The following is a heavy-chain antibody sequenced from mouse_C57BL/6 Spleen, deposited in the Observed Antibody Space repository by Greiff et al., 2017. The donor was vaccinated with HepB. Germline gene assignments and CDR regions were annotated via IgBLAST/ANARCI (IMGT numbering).Heavy chain of an antibody. V-gene: IGHV1-9*01. CDR2: ILPGSGST. J-gene: IGHJ3*01. CDR3: SRWGISTVVATPLAY. Sequence: VQLQQSGAELMKPGASVKLSCKATGYTFTGYWIEWVKQRPGHGLEWIGEILPGSGSTNYNEKLKGKATFTAETSSNTAYMQLSSLTTEDSAIYYCSRWGISTVVATPLAYWGQVTLVTVSA. CDR1: GYTFTGYW. D-gene: IGHD1-1*01.